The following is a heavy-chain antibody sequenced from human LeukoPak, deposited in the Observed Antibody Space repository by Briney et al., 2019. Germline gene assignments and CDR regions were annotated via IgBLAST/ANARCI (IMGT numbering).Heavy chain of an antibody. CDR3: ARWVSQYYFDY. Sequence: GGSLRLPCAASGITLNYYWMSWVRRAPGKGLEWGANINQDGRVKYFVDSVKGRFTIPRDNAQNSVFLQMDRLRVHDTAGYYCARWVSQYYFDYWGHGTQVTVSS. V-gene: IGHV3-7*01. D-gene: IGHD2-21*01. CDR2: INQDGRVK. CDR1: GITLNYYW. J-gene: IGHJ4*01.